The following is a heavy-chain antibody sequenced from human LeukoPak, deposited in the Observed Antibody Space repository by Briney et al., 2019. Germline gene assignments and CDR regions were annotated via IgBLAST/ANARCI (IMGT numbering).Heavy chain of an antibody. CDR2: LNGRSENI. D-gene: IGHD7-27*01. V-gene: IGHV3-48*02. CDR3: ARDLNWGFDH. Sequence: GGSLRLSCAASGFTFSSYSMNWVRQAPGKGLEWVSYLNGRSENINYADSVKGRFTISRDNAKNSLYLEMNSLRDEDTAVYYCARDLNWGFDHWGQGTLVTVSS. J-gene: IGHJ4*02. CDR1: GFTFSSYS.